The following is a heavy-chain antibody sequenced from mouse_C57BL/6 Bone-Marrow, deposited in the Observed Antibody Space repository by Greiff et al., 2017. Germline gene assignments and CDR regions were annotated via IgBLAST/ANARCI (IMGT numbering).Heavy chain of an antibody. CDR1: GYTFTDYY. J-gene: IGHJ3*01. CDR2: INPYNGGT. CDR3: ARSYGNYLRFAY. V-gene: IGHV1-19*01. D-gene: IGHD2-1*01. Sequence: EVQLQQSGPVLVKPGASVKMSCKASGYTFTDYYMNWVKQSHGKSLEWIGVINPYNGGTSYNQKFKGKATLTVDKSSSTAYMELNSLTSEDSAVYYCARSYGNYLRFAYWGQGTLVTVSA.